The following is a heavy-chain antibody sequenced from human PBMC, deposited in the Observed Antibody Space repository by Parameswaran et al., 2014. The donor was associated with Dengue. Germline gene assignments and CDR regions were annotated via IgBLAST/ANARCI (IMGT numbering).Heavy chain of an antibody. CDR2: ISWNSGSI. D-gene: IGHD6-13*01. V-gene: IGHV3-9*01. Sequence: SLKIFCAASGFTFDDYAMHWVRQAPGKGLEWVSGISWNSGSIGYADSVKGRFTISRDNAKNSLYLQMNSLRAEDTALYYCAKARLFGYSSSIDYWGQGTLVTVSS. CDR3: AKARLFGYSSSIDY. J-gene: IGHJ4*02. CDR1: GFTFDDYA.